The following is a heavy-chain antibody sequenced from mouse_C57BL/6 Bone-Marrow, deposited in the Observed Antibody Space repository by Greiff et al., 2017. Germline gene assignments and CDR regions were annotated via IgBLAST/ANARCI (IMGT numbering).Heavy chain of an antibody. CDR1: GFTFSSYA. CDR3: TSAYYLGNIDY. Sequence: EVQLVESGAGLVKPGGSLKLSCAASGFTFSSYAMSWVRQTPEKRLEWVAYISSGGDYNYYADTVKGSFTISRDNARNTLYLQMSSLKSEDSAVYYCTSAYYLGNIDYWGQGTTLTVSS. CDR2: ISSGGDYN. V-gene: IGHV5-9-1*02. D-gene: IGHD2-10*01. J-gene: IGHJ2*01.